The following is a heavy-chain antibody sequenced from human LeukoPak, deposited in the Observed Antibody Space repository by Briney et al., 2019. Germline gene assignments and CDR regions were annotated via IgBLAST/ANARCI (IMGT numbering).Heavy chain of an antibody. J-gene: IGHJ4*02. CDR1: GYTFIDYY. V-gene: IGHV1-2*06. CDR2: INPNSGGT. Sequence: GASVKVSCKASGYTFIDYYIHWVRQAPGQGLEWMGRINPNSGGTSYAQKFQDRVTMTRDASISTAYMELSRLRSDDPAVYYCARDLAGYSSGWYYFDYWGQGTLVTVSS. D-gene: IGHD6-19*01. CDR3: ARDLAGYSSGWYYFDY.